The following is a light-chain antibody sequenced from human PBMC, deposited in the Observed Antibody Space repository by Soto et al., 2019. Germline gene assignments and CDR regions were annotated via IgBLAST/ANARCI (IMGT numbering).Light chain of an antibody. CDR3: QQYGDSPSIT. Sequence: PGERATLSCRASHRVSGRSLAWFQQKPGQAPRLLIYDTSTRATGTPDRFSGSGSGTYFTLTISRLETEDFAVYYCQQYGDSPSITFGQGTRLDI. CDR1: HRVSGRS. J-gene: IGKJ5*01. CDR2: DTS. V-gene: IGKV3-20*01.